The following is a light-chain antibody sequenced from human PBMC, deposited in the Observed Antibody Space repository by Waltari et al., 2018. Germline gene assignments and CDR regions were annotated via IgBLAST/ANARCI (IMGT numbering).Light chain of an antibody. CDR2: EVS. J-gene: IGLJ1*01. CDR3: CSYAGHSTYV. Sequence: QSALTQPASVSGSPGQSITISCTGTSSDVGNYNLVSWYQQHPGKAPKLMIYEVSQRASGVSKRFAGSRSCNTASLTISGLQPEDETDYYCCSYAGHSTYVFGTGTKVTVL. CDR1: SSDVGNYNL. V-gene: IGLV2-23*02.